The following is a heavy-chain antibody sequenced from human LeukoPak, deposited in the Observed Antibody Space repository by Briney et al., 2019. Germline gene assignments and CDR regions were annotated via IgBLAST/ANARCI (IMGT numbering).Heavy chain of an antibody. D-gene: IGHD5-18*01. Sequence: GGSLRLSCAASGFTFRNYWMSWVRQAPGKGLEWVANIKQDGSEKYYVDSVKGRFTISRDNAKNSLYLQMNSLRAEDTAVYYCARERIQLWLLSEDYFDYWGQGTLVTVSS. V-gene: IGHV3-7*03. CDR1: GFTFRNYW. CDR3: ARERIQLWLLSEDYFDY. J-gene: IGHJ4*02. CDR2: IKQDGSEK.